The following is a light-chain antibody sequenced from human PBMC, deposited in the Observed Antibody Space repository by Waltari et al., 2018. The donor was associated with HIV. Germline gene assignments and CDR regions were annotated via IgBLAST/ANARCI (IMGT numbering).Light chain of an antibody. CDR1: SPTIGSNT. J-gene: IGLJ3*02. Sequence: QSVLPQPPSPSGTPGQRVTISCSGTSPTIGSNTVPWYQQLPGTAPKLLIYSNNQRPSGVPDRFSGSKSGTSASLAISGLQSEDEADYYCAAWDDSLNGWVFGGGTKLTVL. V-gene: IGLV1-44*01. CDR2: SNN. CDR3: AAWDDSLNGWV.